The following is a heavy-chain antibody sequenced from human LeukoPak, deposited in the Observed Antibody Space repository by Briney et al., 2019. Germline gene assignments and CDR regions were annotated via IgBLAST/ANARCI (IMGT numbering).Heavy chain of an antibody. CDR2: INHSGST. CDR1: GGSISSYY. J-gene: IGHJ4*02. V-gene: IGHV4-34*01. D-gene: IGHD6-6*01. CDR3: ARHRFYSIAARRGGFDY. Sequence: PSETLSLTCTVSGGSISSYYWSWVRQPPGKGLEWIGEINHSGSTNYNPSLKSRVTISVDTSKNQFSLKLSSVTAADTAVYFCARHRFYSIAARRGGFDYWGQGTLVTVSS.